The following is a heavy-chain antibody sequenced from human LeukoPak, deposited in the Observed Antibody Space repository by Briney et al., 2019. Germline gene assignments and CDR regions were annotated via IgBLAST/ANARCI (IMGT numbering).Heavy chain of an antibody. CDR2: INPNSGGT. J-gene: IGHJ4*02. V-gene: IGHV1-2*06. CDR3: ARDFYDILTGYNRYYFDY. Sequence: GASVKVSCKASGYTFTGYYMHWVRQAPGQGLEWMGRINPNSGGTNYAQKFQGRVTMTRDTSISTAYMELSSLRSEDTAVYYCARDFYDILTGYNRYYFDYWGQGTLVTVSS. D-gene: IGHD3-9*01. CDR1: GYTFTGYY.